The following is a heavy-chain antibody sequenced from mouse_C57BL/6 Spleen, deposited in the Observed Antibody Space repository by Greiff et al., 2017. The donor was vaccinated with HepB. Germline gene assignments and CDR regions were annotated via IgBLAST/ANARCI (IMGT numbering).Heavy chain of an antibody. Sequence: EVKLEESGGGLVKPGGSLKLSCAASGFTFSSYAMSWVRQTPEKRLEWVATISDGGSYTYYPDNVKGRFTISRDNAKNNLYLQMSHLKSEDTAMYYCARGALRSSFDYWGQGTTLTVSS. D-gene: IGHD1-1*01. J-gene: IGHJ2*01. CDR3: ARGALRSSFDY. V-gene: IGHV5-4*03. CDR1: GFTFSSYA. CDR2: ISDGGSYT.